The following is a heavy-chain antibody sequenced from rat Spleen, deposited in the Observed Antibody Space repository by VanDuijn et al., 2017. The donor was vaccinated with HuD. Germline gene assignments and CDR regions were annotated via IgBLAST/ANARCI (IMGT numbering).Heavy chain of an antibody. J-gene: IGHJ2*01. CDR3: ARRHYGYTDYFDH. D-gene: IGHD1-9*01. CDR1: GFTFSNYG. CDR2: ISYGDSSGHSST. Sequence: EVQMVESSGGLVQPGRSLKLSCAASGFTFSNYGMAWVRQAPTKGLEWVATISYGDSSGHSSTYYGDSVKGRFTISRDNAKSTLYLQMDSLRSEDTATYYCARRHYGYTDYFDHWGQGVMVTVSS. V-gene: IGHV5-29*01.